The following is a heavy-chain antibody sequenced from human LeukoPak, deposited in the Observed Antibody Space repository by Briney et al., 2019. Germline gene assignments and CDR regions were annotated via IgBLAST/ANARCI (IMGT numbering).Heavy chain of an antibody. CDR2: IIPIFGTS. Sequence: ASVKVSCKASGCTFTSYYMSWVRQAPGQGLEWMGVIIPIFGTSNYAQKLQGRVTITPDKSTSTAYMELSSLRSEHTAVYYCAREGRGKYYYGWGSYYNGDMDVWGKGTTVTISS. CDR3: AREGRGKYYYGWGSYYNGDMDV. D-gene: IGHD3-10*01. J-gene: IGHJ6*03. CDR1: GCTFTSYY. V-gene: IGHV1-69*06.